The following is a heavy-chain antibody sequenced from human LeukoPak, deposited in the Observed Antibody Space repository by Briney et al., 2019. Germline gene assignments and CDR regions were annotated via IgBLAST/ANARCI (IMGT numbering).Heavy chain of an antibody. V-gene: IGHV4-39*01. CDR3: ARHPVLRYLGT. CDR2: IYYSGST. D-gene: IGHD3-9*01. Sequence: SETLSLTCTVSGGSISSSNYYWGWIRQPPGKGLEWVGSIYYSGSTYYNPSLKSRVTISVDTSKNQFSLKLSSVSAADTAVYYCARHPVLRYLGTWGQGTLVTVSS. CDR1: GGSISSSNYY. J-gene: IGHJ4*02.